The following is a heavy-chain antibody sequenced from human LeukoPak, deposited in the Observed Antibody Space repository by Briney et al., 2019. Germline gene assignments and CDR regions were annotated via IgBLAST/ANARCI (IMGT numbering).Heavy chain of an antibody. V-gene: IGHV1-2*06. J-gene: IGHJ4*02. CDR2: INPNSGDT. CDR3: ARDYCSSTSCLFDY. Sequence: VKVSCEASGYTFTGYHMHWVRQAPGQGLEWMGRINPNSGDTNYAQKFQGRVAMTRDTSISTAFMELTRLRSDDTAVYYCARDYCSSTSCLFDYWGQGTLVTVSS. CDR1: GYTFTGYH. D-gene: IGHD2-2*01.